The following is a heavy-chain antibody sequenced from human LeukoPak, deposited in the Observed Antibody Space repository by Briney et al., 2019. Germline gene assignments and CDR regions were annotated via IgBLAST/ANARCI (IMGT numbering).Heavy chain of an antibody. J-gene: IGHJ6*02. Sequence: GGSLRLSCAASGFTFSDYEMNGVRQAPGKGLEWLSYISSHGVTIYYADSVKGRFTISRDNAKNSLFLQMNSLRAEDTAVYYCARDGWRNSGNYIYGMDVWGQGPTVTVSS. CDR2: ISSHGVTI. V-gene: IGHV3-48*03. CDR1: GFTFSDYE. D-gene: IGHD1-26*01. CDR3: ARDGWRNSGNYIYGMDV.